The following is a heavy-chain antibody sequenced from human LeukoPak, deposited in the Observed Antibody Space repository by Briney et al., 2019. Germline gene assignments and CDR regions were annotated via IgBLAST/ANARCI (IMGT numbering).Heavy chain of an antibody. V-gene: IGHV3-30*03. CDR2: ISDNGSNE. J-gene: IGHJ6*02. CDR3: ARDFYSSSYYYYGMDV. CDR1: GFTFSTYI. D-gene: IGHD6-6*01. Sequence: PGGSLRLSWAASGFTFSTYIMHWVRQAPGKGLEWAAVISDNGSNEYYADSVKGRFTISRDNSKNTLYLQMNSLRVEDTAVYFCARDFYSSSYYYYGMDVWGQGTTVTVSS.